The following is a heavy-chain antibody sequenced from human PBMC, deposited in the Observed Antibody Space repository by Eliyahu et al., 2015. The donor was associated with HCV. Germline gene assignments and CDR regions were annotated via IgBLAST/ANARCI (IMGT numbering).Heavy chain of an antibody. CDR1: GYXFTNXG. J-gene: IGHJ4*02. CDR3: ARRRLLTATTKYYFDY. V-gene: IGHV1-18*01. Sequence: QVQLVQSGTEVKKPGASVKVSCKASGYXFTNXGXSWVRQAPGQGLEWMGWXSAYNGNTNYAQXLQGRVTMTTDTSTXTAYMELRSLRSDDTAVYYCARRRLLTATTKYYFDYWGQGTLVTVSS. CDR2: XSAYNGNT. D-gene: IGHD1-7*01.